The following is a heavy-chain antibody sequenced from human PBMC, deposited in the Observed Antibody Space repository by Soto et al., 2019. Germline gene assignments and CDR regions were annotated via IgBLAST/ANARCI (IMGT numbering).Heavy chain of an antibody. V-gene: IGHV1-24*01. Sequence: GASVKVSCKVSGYTLTELSMHWVRQAPGKGLEWMGGFDPEDGETIYAQKFQGRVTMTEGTSTDTAYMELSSLRSEDTAVYYCATSTKYCSGGSCYSYWFDPWGQGTLVTVSS. D-gene: IGHD2-15*01. CDR1: GYTLTELS. CDR2: FDPEDGET. J-gene: IGHJ5*02. CDR3: ATSTKYCSGGSCYSYWFDP.